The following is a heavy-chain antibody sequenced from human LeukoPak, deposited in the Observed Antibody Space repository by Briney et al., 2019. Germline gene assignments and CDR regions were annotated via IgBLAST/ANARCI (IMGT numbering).Heavy chain of an antibody. J-gene: IGHJ4*02. CDR3: ARDYDSSGYGSFDY. CDR1: GYTFTSYG. D-gene: IGHD3-22*01. Sequence: ASVKLSCKASGYTFTSYGISWVRQAPGQGLEWMGWISAYNGNTNYAQKLQGRVTMTTDTSTSTAYMELRSLRSDDTAVYYCARDYDSSGYGSFDYWGQGTLVTVSS. CDR2: ISAYNGNT. V-gene: IGHV1-18*01.